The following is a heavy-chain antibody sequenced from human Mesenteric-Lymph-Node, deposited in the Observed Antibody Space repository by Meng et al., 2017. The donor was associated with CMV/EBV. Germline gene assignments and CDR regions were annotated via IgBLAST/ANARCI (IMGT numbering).Heavy chain of an antibody. J-gene: IGHJ4*02. CDR3: AKSSGATYYYDNSGFSVFFDY. V-gene: IGHV3-23*01. CDR1: SSA. D-gene: IGHD3-22*01. CDR2: ISGSGGGT. Sequence: SSAMSWVRQAQGMGLEWVSTISGSGGGTFYADSVKGRFTISRDNSRNTLYLQVNSLRTEDTALYYCAKSSGATYYYDNSGFSVFFDYWGQGTLVTVSS.